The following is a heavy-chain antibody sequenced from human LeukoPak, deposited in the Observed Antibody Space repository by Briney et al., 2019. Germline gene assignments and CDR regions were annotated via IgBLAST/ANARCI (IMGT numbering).Heavy chain of an antibody. J-gene: IGHJ3*02. Sequence: ASVKVSCTASGYTFTSYGISWVRQAPGQGLEWMGIINPSGGSTSYAQKFQGRVTMTRDTSTSTVYMELSSLRSEDTAVYYCARDSVATYYDFWSGYPLDSGRRGAFDIWGQGTMVTVSS. V-gene: IGHV1-46*01. CDR3: ARDSVATYYDFWSGYPLDSGRRGAFDI. CDR2: INPSGGST. CDR1: GYTFTSYG. D-gene: IGHD3-3*01.